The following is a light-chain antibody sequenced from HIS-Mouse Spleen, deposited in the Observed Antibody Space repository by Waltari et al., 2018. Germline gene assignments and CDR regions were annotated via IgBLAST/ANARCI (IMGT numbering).Light chain of an antibody. CDR3: QQLNSYPQET. J-gene: IGKJ4*01. CDR1: QGISSY. Sequence: DIQLTQSPSFLSASVGDRVTITCRASQGISSYLAWYQQEPGKAPKLLIYAASTLQSGVPSRFSGSGSGTEFTLTISSLQPEDFATYYCQQLNSYPQETFGGGTKVEIK. CDR2: AAS. V-gene: IGKV1-9*01.